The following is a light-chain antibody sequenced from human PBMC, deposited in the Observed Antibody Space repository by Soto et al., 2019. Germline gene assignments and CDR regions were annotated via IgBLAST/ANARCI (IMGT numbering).Light chain of an antibody. J-gene: IGLJ1*01. V-gene: IGLV2-14*01. Sequence: SVVTQPASVSGSPGQSVTISCTGTSSDVGAYNYVSWYQQHPAKVPKLMIYDVSNRPSGVSDRFSGSKSGNTASLTISGLQAEDEADYYCYSYTSSSTYVFGTGTKVTVL. CDR3: YSYTSSSTYV. CDR1: SSDVGAYNY. CDR2: DVS.